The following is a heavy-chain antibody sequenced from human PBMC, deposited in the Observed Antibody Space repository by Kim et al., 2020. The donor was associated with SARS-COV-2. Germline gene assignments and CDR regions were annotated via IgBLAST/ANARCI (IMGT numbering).Heavy chain of an antibody. CDR2: INHSGST. CDR1: GGSFSGYY. Sequence: SETLSLTCAVYGGSFSGYYWSWIRQPPGKGLEWVGEINHSGSTNYNPTLKSRVTISVDTAKNQFSLKLSSVTAADTAVYYCASGGDDDFWSGYCTLDDY. V-gene: IGHV4-34*01. J-gene: IGHJ4*01. D-gene: IGHD3-3*01. CDR3: ASGGDDDFWSGYCTLDDY.